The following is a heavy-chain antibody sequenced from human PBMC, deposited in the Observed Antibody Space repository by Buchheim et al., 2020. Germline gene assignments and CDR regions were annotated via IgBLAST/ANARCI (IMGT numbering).Heavy chain of an antibody. D-gene: IGHD2/OR15-2a*01. CDR1: GGSISSSGYY. CDR2: LYYSGNT. J-gene: IGHJ4*02. Sequence: QLQLQESGPGLVKPSETLSLICSVSGGSISSSGYYWGWIRQPPGKGLEWIGNLYYSGNTYYNSSLKSRVTMSVDTSKHQFSLKLRSVTAADTAVYYCARRDTLTTYSFDYWGQGIL. V-gene: IGHV4-39*01. CDR3: ARRDTLTTYSFDY.